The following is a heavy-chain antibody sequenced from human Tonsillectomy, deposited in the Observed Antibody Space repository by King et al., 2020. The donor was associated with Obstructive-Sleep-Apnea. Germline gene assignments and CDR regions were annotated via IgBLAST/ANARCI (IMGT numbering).Heavy chain of an antibody. CDR1: GFTFDDYA. CDR3: AKDIWYYYDSSGYDSAFDI. CDR2: ISWNSGSI. Sequence: VQLVESGGGLVQPGRSLRLSCAASGFTFDDYAMHWVRQAPGKGLEWVSGISWNSGSIGYADSVKGRFTISRDNAKNSLYLQMNSLGAEDTALYYWAKDIWYYYDSSGYDSAFDIWGQGTMVTVSS. J-gene: IGHJ3*02. V-gene: IGHV3-9*01. D-gene: IGHD3-22*01.